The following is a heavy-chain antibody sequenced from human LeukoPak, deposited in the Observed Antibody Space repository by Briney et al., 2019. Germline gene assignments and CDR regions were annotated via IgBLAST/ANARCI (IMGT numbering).Heavy chain of an antibody. J-gene: IGHJ3*02. CDR1: GGSISSYY. CDR2: IYYSGST. CDR3: ARVVVTAVGYNAFDI. V-gene: IGHV4-59*01. Sequence: SETLSPTCTVSGGSISSYYWSWIRQPPGKGLEWIGYIYYSGSTNYNPSLKSRVTISVDTSKNQFSLKLSSVTAADTAVYYCARVVVTAVGYNAFDIWGQGTMVTVSS. D-gene: IGHD2-21*02.